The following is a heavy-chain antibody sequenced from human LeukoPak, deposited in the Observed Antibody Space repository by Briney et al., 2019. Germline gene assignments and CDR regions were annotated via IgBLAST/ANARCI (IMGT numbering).Heavy chain of an antibody. D-gene: IGHD3-22*01. CDR1: GFTFSSYN. V-gene: IGHV3-21*04. Sequence: GGSLRLSCAASGFTFSSYNMNWVRQAPGKGLEWVSSISSSSSYIYYADSVKGRFTISRDNAKNSLYLQMNSLRAEDTAVYYCARDCYYYDSSGYLRWFDPWGQGTLVTVSS. CDR2: ISSSSSYI. J-gene: IGHJ5*02. CDR3: ARDCYYYDSSGYLRWFDP.